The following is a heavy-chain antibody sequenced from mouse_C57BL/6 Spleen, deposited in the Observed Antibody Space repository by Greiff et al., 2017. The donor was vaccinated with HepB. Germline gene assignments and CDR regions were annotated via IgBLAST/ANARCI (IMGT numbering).Heavy chain of an antibody. CDR1: GFTFSSYA. D-gene: IGHD1-1*02. V-gene: IGHV5-4*01. Sequence: EVQLQESGGGLVKPGGSLKLSCAASGFTFSSYAMSWVRQTPEKRLEWVATISDGGSYTYYPDNVKGRFTISRDNAKNNLYLQMSHLKSEDTAMYYCAREEDYAQFAYWGQGTLVTVSA. CDR2: ISDGGSYT. J-gene: IGHJ3*01. CDR3: AREEDYAQFAY.